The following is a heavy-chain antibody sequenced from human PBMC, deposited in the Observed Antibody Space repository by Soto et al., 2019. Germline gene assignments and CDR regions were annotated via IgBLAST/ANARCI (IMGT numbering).Heavy chain of an antibody. J-gene: IGHJ4*02. V-gene: IGHV1-24*01. Sequence: ASVKVSCKVSGYTLTELSMHWVRQAPGKGLEWMGGFDPEDGETIYAQKFQGRVTMTEDTSTDTAYMELSSLRSEDTAVYYCATAPHGTGTIGFLMVPVDYWGQGTLVTVS. CDR1: GYTLTELS. CDR3: ATAPHGTGTIGFLMVPVDY. D-gene: IGHD1-7*01. CDR2: FDPEDGET.